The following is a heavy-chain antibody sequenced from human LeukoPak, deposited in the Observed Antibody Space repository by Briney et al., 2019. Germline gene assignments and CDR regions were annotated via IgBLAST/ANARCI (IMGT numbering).Heavy chain of an antibody. CDR1: GYTFTNYY. CDR3: ARGVSGLLWFGELLLDY. Sequence: ASVKVSCKASGYTFTNYYMHWVRQAPGQGLEWMGIINPSGGSTSYAQKFQGRVTMTRDMSTSTVYMELSSLRSEDTAAYYCARGVSGLLWFGELLLDYWGQGTLVTVSS. CDR2: INPSGGST. J-gene: IGHJ4*02. V-gene: IGHV1-46*01. D-gene: IGHD3-10*01.